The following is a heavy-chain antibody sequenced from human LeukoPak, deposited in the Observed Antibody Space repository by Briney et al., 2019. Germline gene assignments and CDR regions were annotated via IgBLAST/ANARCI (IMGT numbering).Heavy chain of an antibody. Sequence: GGSLRLSCAASGFTSSSYWMSWVRQAPGKGLEWVASIKQDGSEKYYVDSVKGRFTISRDNAKNSLYLQMNSLRAEDTAVYYCARDRYSYAGYYYYYMDVWGKGTTVTVSS. CDR2: IKQDGSEK. D-gene: IGHD5-18*01. CDR3: ARDRYSYAGYYYYYMDV. V-gene: IGHV3-7*01. CDR1: GFTSSSYW. J-gene: IGHJ6*03.